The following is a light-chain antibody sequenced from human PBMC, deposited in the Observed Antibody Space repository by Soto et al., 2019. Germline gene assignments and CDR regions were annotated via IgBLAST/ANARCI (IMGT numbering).Light chain of an antibody. CDR1: QSVDSN. V-gene: IGKV3-15*01. CDR2: AAS. Sequence: EIVMTQSPATLSVSPGERATLSCRASQSVDSNLAWYQQQPGQAPRLLVYAASTRATGLPAKYSGSGSGTDFPLTISSLQSEDFAVYYCQQYNDWPQTFGQGTKVEIK. CDR3: QQYNDWPQT. J-gene: IGKJ1*01.